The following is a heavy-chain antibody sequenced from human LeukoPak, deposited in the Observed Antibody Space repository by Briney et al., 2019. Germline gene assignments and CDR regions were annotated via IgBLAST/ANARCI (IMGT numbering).Heavy chain of an antibody. J-gene: IGHJ4*02. CDR1: GFTFSSYS. CDR3: ARELGKTQRFDY. Sequence: GGSLRLSCAASGFTFSSYSMNWVRQAPGKGLEWVSYISSSSTIYYADSVKGRFTISRDNAKNSLYLQMNSLRAEDTAVYYCARELGKTQRFDYWGQGTLVTVSS. CDR2: ISSSSTI. V-gene: IGHV3-48*04. D-gene: IGHD7-27*01.